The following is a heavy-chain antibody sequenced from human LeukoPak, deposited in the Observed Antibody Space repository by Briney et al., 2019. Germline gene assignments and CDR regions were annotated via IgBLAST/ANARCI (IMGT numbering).Heavy chain of an antibody. CDR3: ARYDYYGSGSYAAFDI. CDR1: GGSIKSYYY. CDR2: IYYSGST. J-gene: IGHJ3*02. D-gene: IGHD3-10*01. V-gene: IGHV4-59*08. Sequence: SGTLSLTCTVSGGSIKSYYYWSWIRQPPGKGLEWIGYIYYSGSTNYNPSLESRVTMSVDTSKNQFSLKLSSVTAADTAVYYCARYDYYGSGSYAAFDIWGQGIMVTVSS.